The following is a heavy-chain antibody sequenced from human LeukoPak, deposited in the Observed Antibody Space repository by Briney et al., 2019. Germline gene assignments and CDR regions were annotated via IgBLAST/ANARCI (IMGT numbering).Heavy chain of an antibody. D-gene: IGHD2/OR15-2a*01. J-gene: IGHJ2*01. CDR1: GGSITTSSYY. CDR3: ARAFRARYFDL. CDR2: IYYSGST. V-gene: IGHV4-39*01. Sequence: SETLSLTCTLSGGSITTSSYYWGWVRQPRGKGLGWSGIIYYSGSTYYNRSRKGRVTISVHTSKTQFSLKLSPVTAADTAVYYCARAFRARYFDLWGRGSQVTVSS.